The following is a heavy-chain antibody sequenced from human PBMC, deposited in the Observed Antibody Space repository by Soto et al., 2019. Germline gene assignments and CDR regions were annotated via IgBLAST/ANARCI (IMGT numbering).Heavy chain of an antibody. CDR2: IYYSGST. CDR1: GGSISSYY. Sequence: SETLSLTCTVAGGSISSYYWIWIRQPPGKGLEWIGYIYYSGSTNYNPSLKSRVTISVDTSKNQFSLKLSSVTAADTAVYYCARLGWGGPNYYYYYMAVWGKGTTVTVSS. CDR3: ARLGWGGPNYYYYYMAV. V-gene: IGHV4-59*08. J-gene: IGHJ6*03. D-gene: IGHD3-10*01.